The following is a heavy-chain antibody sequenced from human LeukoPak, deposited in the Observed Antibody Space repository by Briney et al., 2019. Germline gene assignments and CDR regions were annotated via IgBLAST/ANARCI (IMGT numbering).Heavy chain of an antibody. CDR1: GYTFTGYY. J-gene: IGHJ5*02. CDR2: INPNSGGT. V-gene: IGHV1-2*02. Sequence: ASVKVSFKASGYTFTGYYMHWVRQAPGQGLEWMGWINPNSGGTNYAQKFQGRVTMTRDTSISTAYLELSRPTSDDTAVYYCARDEDVGDCTTTSCGWFDPWGQGTLVTVSS. D-gene: IGHD2-2*01. CDR3: ARDEDVGDCTTTSCGWFDP.